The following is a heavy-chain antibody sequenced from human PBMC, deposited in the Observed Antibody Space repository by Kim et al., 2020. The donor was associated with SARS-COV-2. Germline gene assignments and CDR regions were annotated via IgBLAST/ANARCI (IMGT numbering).Heavy chain of an antibody. V-gene: IGHV3-9*01. Sequence: GGSLRLSCAASGFTFDDYAMHWVRQAPGKGLEWVSGISWNSGSIGYADSVKGRFTISRDNAKNSLYLQMNSLRAEDTALYYCAKAHYYDSREGAFDIWGQGTMVTVSS. J-gene: IGHJ3*02. CDR2: ISWNSGSI. D-gene: IGHD3-22*01. CDR1: GFTFDDYA. CDR3: AKAHYYDSREGAFDI.